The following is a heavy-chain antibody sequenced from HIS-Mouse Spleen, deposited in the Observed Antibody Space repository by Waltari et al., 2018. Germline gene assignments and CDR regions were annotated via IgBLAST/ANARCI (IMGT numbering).Heavy chain of an antibody. Sequence: QVQLGQSGAEVKKPGSSVKVSCTASVGPFRRDAISWVGPAPGQGLEWMGSIIPILGIANYAQKFQGRVTITADKSTSTAYMELSSLRSEDTAVYYCARHPEIAAAVGAFDIWGQGTMVTVSS. D-gene: IGHD6-13*01. J-gene: IGHJ3*02. CDR2: IIPILGIA. CDR1: VGPFRRDA. V-gene: IGHV1-69*04. CDR3: ARHPEIAAAVGAFDI.